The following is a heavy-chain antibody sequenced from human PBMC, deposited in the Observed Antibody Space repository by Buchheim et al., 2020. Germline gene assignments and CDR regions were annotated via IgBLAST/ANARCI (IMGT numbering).Heavy chain of an antibody. D-gene: IGHD4-23*01. CDR3: AKGNGDYGDNWWANYFDY. CDR1: GFTFSSYG. J-gene: IGHJ4*02. CDR2: ISYDGSNK. Sequence: QVQLVESGGGVVQPGRSLRLSCAASGFTFSSYGMHWVRQAPGKGLEWVAVISYDGSNKYYADSVKGRFTISRDNPKNTLYMQMTSLRARSTAVYYCAKGNGDYGDNWWANYFDYWGQGTL. V-gene: IGHV3-30*18.